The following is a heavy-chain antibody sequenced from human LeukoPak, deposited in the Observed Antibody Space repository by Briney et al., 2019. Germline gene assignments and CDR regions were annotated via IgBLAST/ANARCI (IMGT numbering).Heavy chain of an antibody. J-gene: IGHJ4*02. CDR3: ARPYGDYYPRYFDY. CDR2: ISYDGSNK. CDR1: GFTFSSYG. V-gene: IGHV3-30*03. Sequence: GGSLRLSCAASGFTFSSYGMHWVRQAPGKGLEWVAVISYDGSNKYYADSVKGRFTISRDNSKNTLYLQMNSLRAEDTAVYYCARPYGDYYPRYFDYWGQGTLVTVSS. D-gene: IGHD4-17*01.